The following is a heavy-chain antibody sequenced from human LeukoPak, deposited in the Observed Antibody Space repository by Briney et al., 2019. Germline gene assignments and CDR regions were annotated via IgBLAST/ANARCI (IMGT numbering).Heavy chain of an antibody. V-gene: IGHV3-15*01. D-gene: IGHD3-9*01. CDR2: IKSKTDGGTA. J-gene: IGHJ3*02. CDR3: TTGTYYDILTGSDDAFDI. CDR1: GFTVSGNY. Sequence: PGGSLRLSCAASGFTVSGNYMSWVRQAPGKGLEWVGRIKSKTDGGTADYAAPVKGRFTISRDDSKNTLYLQMNSLKTEGTAVYYCTTGTYYDILTGSDDAFDIWGQGTMVTVSS.